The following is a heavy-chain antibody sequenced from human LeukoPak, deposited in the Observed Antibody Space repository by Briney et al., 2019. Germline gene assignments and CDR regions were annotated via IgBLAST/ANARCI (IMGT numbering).Heavy chain of an antibody. CDR1: GGSISSYY. CDR3: AREARSGWSDYYYYMDV. V-gene: IGHV4-4*07. Sequence: SETLSLTCTVSGGSISSYYWSWIRQPAGKGLEWIGRIYTSGSTNYNPSLKSRVTISVDKSKNQFSLKLSSVTAADTAVYYCAREARSGWSDYYYYMDVWGKGTTVTVSS. D-gene: IGHD6-19*01. J-gene: IGHJ6*03. CDR2: IYTSGST.